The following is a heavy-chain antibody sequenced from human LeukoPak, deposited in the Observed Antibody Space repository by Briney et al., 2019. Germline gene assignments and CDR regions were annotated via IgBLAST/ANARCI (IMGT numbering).Heavy chain of an antibody. CDR3: AKGVRYDSSGYYLGFDY. CDR1: GFTFSSYG. D-gene: IGHD3-22*01. J-gene: IGHJ4*02. CDR2: ISYDGSSK. Sequence: PGGSLRLSCAASGFTFSSYGMHWVRQAPGKGLEWVAVISYDGSSKYYADSVKGRFTISGDNSKNTLYLQMNSLRAEDTAVYYCAKGVRYDSSGYYLGFDYWGQGTLVTVSS. V-gene: IGHV3-30*18.